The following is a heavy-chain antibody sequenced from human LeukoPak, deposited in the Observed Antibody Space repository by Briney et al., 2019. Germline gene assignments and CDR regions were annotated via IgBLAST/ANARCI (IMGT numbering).Heavy chain of an antibody. CDR1: AFTFSGYS. J-gene: IGHJ4*02. CDR2: ISNSGTYI. D-gene: IGHD6-19*01. V-gene: IGHV3-21*01. CDR3: ARIAVADNLFDY. Sequence: GGSLRLSCAASAFTFSGYSMTWVRQAPGKGLEWVSSISNSGTYIYYADSVKGRFTISRDNAKNSLYLQMNSLRAEDTAVYYCARIAVADNLFDYWGQGTLVTVSS.